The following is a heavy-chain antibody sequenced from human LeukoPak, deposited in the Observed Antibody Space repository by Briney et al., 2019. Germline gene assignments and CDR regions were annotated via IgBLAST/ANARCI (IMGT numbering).Heavy chain of an antibody. J-gene: IGHJ4*02. V-gene: IGHV4-39*01. Sequence: KPSEALSLTCTVSGGSISTSTYYWGRIRQPPGKGLEWIGSMSYKYSVSTYYNPSLKSRVTISVDTSKNQFSLRLSSVTAADPAVYYCARHGMYSGSESYYDPFDYWGQGTLVSVSS. CDR1: GGSISTSTYY. CDR3: ARHGMYSGSESYYDPFDY. CDR2: MSYKYSVST. D-gene: IGHD3-10*01.